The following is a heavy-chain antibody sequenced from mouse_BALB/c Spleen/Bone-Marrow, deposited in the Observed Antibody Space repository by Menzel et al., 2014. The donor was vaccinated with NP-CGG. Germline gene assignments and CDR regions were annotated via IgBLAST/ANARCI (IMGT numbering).Heavy chain of an antibody. CDR2: ISSGSSTI. D-gene: IGHD1-1*01. CDR3: ARSISHYYGSNWYFDV. J-gene: IGHJ1*01. Sequence: VQLKESGGGLVQPGASRKLSCAASGFTFSSFGMHWVRQAPEKGLEWVAYISSGSSTIYYADTVKGRFTISRDNPKNTLFLQMTSLRSEDTAMYYCARSISHYYGSNWYFDVWGAGTTVTVSS. V-gene: IGHV5-17*02. CDR1: GFTFSSFG.